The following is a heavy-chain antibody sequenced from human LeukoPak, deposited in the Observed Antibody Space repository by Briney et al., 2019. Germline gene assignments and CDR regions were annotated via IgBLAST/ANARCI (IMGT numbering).Heavy chain of an antibody. Sequence: GGSLRLSCAASGFTVSSNYMSWVRQAPGKGLEWVAVISFEGSNQYYADSVKGRFIISRDNSKNTVYLQMSSLRAEDTAVYFCARTREQWQVLDYWGQGTLVTVSS. CDR1: GFTVSSNY. V-gene: IGHV3-30*03. CDR3: ARTREQWQVLDY. D-gene: IGHD6-19*01. CDR2: ISFEGSNQ. J-gene: IGHJ4*02.